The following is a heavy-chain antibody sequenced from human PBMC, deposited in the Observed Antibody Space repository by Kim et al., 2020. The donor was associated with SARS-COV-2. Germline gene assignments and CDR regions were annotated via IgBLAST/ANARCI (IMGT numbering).Heavy chain of an antibody. J-gene: IGHJ4*02. Sequence: GSDNYYVDSVKGRFTISRDNAKNVLYLQMNSLRAEDTAVYHCGTVRSVYWGQGTLVTVSS. D-gene: IGHD3-3*01. CDR3: GTVRSVY. V-gene: IGHV3-7*03. CDR2: GSDN.